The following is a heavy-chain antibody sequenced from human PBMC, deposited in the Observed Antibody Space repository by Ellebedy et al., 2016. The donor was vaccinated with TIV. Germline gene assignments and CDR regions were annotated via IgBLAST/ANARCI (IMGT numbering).Heavy chain of an antibody. CDR2: ISSSSSYT. V-gene: IGHV3-21*05. D-gene: IGHD2-2*01. CDR3: ARPVPGLWVDP. Sequence: GGSLRLSXAASGFTFSSYGMHWVRQAPGKGLEWVSYISSSSSYTNYADSVKGRFTISRDNAKNSLYLQMNSLRAEDTAVYYCARPVPGLWVDPWGQGTLVTVSS. J-gene: IGHJ5*02. CDR1: GFTFSSYG.